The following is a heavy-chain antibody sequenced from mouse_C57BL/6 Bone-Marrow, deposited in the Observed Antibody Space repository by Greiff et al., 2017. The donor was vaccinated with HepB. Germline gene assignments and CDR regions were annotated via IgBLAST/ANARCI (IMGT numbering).Heavy chain of an antibody. D-gene: IGHD2-1*01. CDR2: INPGSGGT. CDR3: ARWGYYGNYVWFAY. Sequence: QVQLQQSGAELVRPGTSVKVSCKASGYAFTNYLIEWVKQRPGQGLEWIGVINPGSGGTNYNEKFKGKATLTADKSSSTAYMQLSSLTSEDSAFYFCARWGYYGNYVWFAYWGQGTLVTVSA. J-gene: IGHJ3*01. V-gene: IGHV1-54*01. CDR1: GYAFTNYL.